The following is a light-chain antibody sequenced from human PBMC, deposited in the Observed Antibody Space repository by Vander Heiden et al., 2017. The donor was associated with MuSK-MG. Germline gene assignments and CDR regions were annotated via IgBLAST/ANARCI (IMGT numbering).Light chain of an antibody. J-gene: IGLJ2*01. CDR1: TSNIGRNY. CDR2: SND. CDR3: AACDDSLSGLV. V-gene: IGLV1-47*02. Sequence: QSVLTQPPSASGTPGQKVTLSCSGGTSNIGRNYVFWYQQLPGPAPKLLHFSNDQRASGVPDRFSGSKSGTSASLAISGLRSDDEADYYCAACDDSLSGLVFGGGTKLTVL.